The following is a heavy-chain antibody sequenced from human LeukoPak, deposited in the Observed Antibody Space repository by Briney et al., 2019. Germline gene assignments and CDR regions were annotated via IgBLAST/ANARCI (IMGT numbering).Heavy chain of an antibody. CDR3: ARHLTGQRAFDI. Sequence: GGSLRLSCAASGFTFSSYSMNWVRQAPGKGLEWVSSISSSSSYIYYADSVKGRFTISRDNAKNSLYLQMNSLRAEDTAVYYCARHLTGQRAFDIWGQGTLVTVSS. V-gene: IGHV3-21*01. CDR2: ISSSSSYI. J-gene: IGHJ3*02. CDR1: GFTFSSYS.